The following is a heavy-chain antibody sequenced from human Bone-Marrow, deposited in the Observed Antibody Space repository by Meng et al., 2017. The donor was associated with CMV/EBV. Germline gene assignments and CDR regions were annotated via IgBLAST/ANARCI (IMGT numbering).Heavy chain of an antibody. V-gene: IGHV3-15*01. CDR2: IKSKSAGGTA. CDR3: TTAFGHY. J-gene: IGHJ4*02. CDR1: GFSFTDAW. Sequence: GGSLRLSCAASGFSFTDAWMTWVRQAPGKGLEWVGRIKSKSAGGTADYAAPVRGRFTISRDDSKNTVYLQMSNLKTEDTGVYYCTTAFGHYWGQGALVTVSS. D-gene: IGHD3-10*01.